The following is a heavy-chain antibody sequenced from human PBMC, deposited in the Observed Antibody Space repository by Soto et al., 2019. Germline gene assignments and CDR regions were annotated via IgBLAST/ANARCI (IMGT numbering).Heavy chain of an antibody. CDR2: IDTDGSNT. V-gene: IGHV3-74*01. D-gene: IGHD1-26*01. CDR3: ARGGSYGDY. CDR1: GFIFSNYW. J-gene: IGHJ4*02. Sequence: EVQLVESGGGLVQPGGSLRLSCDASGFIFSNYWMYWVRQTPGKGLVWVSRIDTDGSNTNYGDSVKGRFTIFRDNAKNTLYMPMNSLTVEDTAVYYCARGGSYGDYWGQGTLVTVSS.